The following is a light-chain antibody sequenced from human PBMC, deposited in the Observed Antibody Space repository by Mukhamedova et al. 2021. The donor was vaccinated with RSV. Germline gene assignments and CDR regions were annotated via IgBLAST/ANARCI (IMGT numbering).Light chain of an antibody. CDR3: QQSYSTPTLT. Sequence: WYQRRVHGKAPKHLIYAASSLQSGVPSRISGSGSGTDFTLTISSLQPEDFATHYCQQSYSTPTLTFGQGTKVEIK. CDR2: AAS. V-gene: IGKV1-39*01. J-gene: IGKJ1*01.